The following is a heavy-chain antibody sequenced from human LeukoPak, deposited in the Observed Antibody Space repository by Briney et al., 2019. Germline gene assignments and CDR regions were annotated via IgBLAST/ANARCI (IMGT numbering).Heavy chain of an antibody. CDR2: ISSSSSYI. V-gene: IGHV3-21*01. CDR3: ARESVFGEFDY. D-gene: IGHD3-10*01. CDR1: GFTFRSYS. Sequence: PGGSLRLSCAASGFTFRSYSMNWVRQAPGKGLEWVSSISSSSSYIYYADSVKGRFTISRDNAKNSLYLQMNSLRAGDTAVYYCARESVFGEFDYWGQGTLVTVSS. J-gene: IGHJ4*02.